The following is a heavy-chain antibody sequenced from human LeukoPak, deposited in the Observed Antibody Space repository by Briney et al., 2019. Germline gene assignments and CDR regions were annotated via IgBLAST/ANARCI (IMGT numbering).Heavy chain of an antibody. CDR3: ARDGNWFDP. V-gene: IGHV4-39*07. CDR2: IYYSGST. Sequence: PSETLSLTCTVSGDSISSSSYYWGWIRQPPGKGLEWIGNIYYSGSTYYNPSLKSRVTISVDTSKNQFSLKLSSVTAADTAVYYCARDGNWFDPWGRGTLVTVSS. CDR1: GDSISSSSYY. J-gene: IGHJ5*02.